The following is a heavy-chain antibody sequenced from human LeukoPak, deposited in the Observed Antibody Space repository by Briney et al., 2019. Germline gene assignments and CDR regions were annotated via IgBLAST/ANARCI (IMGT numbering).Heavy chain of an antibody. D-gene: IGHD3-22*01. CDR3: ARASSYYDSSGYYYPGAFDI. CDR2: IYYSGST. Sequence: SETLSLTCTVSGGSISSYYWSWIRQPAGKGLEWIGYIYYSGSTNYNPSLKSRVTISVDTSKNQFSLKLSSVTAADTAVYYCARASSYYDSSGYYYPGAFDIWGQGTMVTVSS. J-gene: IGHJ3*02. V-gene: IGHV4-59*01. CDR1: GGSISSYY.